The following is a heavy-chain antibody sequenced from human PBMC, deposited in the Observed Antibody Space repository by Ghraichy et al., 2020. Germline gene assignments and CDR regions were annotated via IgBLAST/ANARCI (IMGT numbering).Heavy chain of an antibody. CDR1: GGSISGFY. V-gene: IGHV4-59*01. CDR3: ARHRFAGDVSDNRGYYHDD. Sequence: SETLSLTCTVSGGSISGFYWSWIRQPPGKGLDWIGYISYTGFTKYSPSLKSRLTMSLDTSKLQFSLKLNSVTAADTAVYFCARHRFAGDVSDNRGYYHDDWGQGTLVPVSS. D-gene: IGHD3-22*01. J-gene: IGHJ4*02. CDR2: ISYTGFT.